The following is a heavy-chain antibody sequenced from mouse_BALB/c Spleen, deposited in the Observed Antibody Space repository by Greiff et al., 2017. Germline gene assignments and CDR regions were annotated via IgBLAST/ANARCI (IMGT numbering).Heavy chain of an antibody. CDR3: AIYGSRDWYFDV. Sequence: EVKLVESGPELEKPGASVKISCKASGYSFTGYNMNWVKQSNGKSLEWIGNIDPYYGGTSYNQKFKGKATLTVDKSSSTAYMQLKSLTSEDSAVYYCAIYGSRDWYFDVWGAGTTVTVSS. D-gene: IGHD1-1*01. CDR1: GYSFTGYN. J-gene: IGHJ1*01. V-gene: IGHV1-39*01. CDR2: IDPYYGGT.